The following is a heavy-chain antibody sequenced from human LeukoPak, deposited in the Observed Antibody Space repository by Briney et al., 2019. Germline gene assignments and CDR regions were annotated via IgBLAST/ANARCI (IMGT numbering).Heavy chain of an antibody. CDR3: VRYLSSGLDL. CDR2: ILYTGIT. D-gene: IGHD3-22*01. CDR1: GGSITKFY. V-gene: IGHV4-59*13. Sequence: SETLSLTCTVSGGSITKFYWGWIRQPPGTGLEWIGYILYTGITSYNPSLNSRLTMSVDTSINQFSLSLRSVTAADTATYYCVRYLSSGLDLWGQGIPVTVSS. J-gene: IGHJ5*02.